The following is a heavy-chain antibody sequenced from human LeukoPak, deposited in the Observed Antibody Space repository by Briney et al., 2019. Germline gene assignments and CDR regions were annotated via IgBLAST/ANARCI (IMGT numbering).Heavy chain of an antibody. CDR2: INPNSGDP. J-gene: IGHJ5*02. Sequence: ASVKVSCKTSGYTFTDSYIHWVRQAPGQGLEWMGRINPNSGDPNYPQKLQGRVTMTTDTSTSTAYMELRSLRSDDTAVYYCARALLNTFGGVIDSPSLLYNWFDPWGQGTLVTVSS. D-gene: IGHD3-16*02. CDR1: GYTFTDSY. CDR3: ARALLNTFGGVIDSPSLLYNWFDP. V-gene: IGHV1-2*06.